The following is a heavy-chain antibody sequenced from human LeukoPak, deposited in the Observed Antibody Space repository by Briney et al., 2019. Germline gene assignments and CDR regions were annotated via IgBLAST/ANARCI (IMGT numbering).Heavy chain of an antibody. D-gene: IGHD3-22*01. V-gene: IGHV3-23*01. J-gene: IGHJ4*02. CDR2: ISGSGGGT. CDR1: GITVSNYG. CDR3: AKRGVVIRVILVGFHKEAYYFDS. Sequence: GGSPRLSCAVSGITVSNYGMSWVRQAPGKGLEWVAGISGSGGGTNYADSVKGRFTISRDNFKNTLYLQINSLRAEDPAVYFCAKRGVVIRVILVGFHKEAYYFDSWGQGALVTVSS.